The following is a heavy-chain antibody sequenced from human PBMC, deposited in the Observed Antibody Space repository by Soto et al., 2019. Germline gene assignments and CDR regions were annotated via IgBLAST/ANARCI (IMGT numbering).Heavy chain of an antibody. CDR3: ARISRGGYAPVLYYFDY. D-gene: IGHD5-12*01. J-gene: IGHJ4*02. CDR1: GFSLSTSGMC. CDR2: IDWDDDK. Sequence: SGPKRANPTQALTLTCAFSGFSLSTSGMCVSWIRQPPGKALEWLARIDWDDDKYYSTSLKTRLTSSKETSKNQVVLTMNNMDPVDTATYYCARISRGGYAPVLYYFDYWGQGTLVTVSS. V-gene: IGHV2-70*11.